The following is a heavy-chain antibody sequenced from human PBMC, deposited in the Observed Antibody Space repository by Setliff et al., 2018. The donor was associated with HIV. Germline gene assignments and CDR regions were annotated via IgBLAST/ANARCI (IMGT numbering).Heavy chain of an antibody. J-gene: IGHJ5*02. CDR1: GLTFDDDYA. Sequence: GGSLRLSCAASGLTFDDDYAMHWVRQVPGKGLEWVSIIYSGGTTYYADSVKGRFTISRDNSKNTLYLQMDSLRPEDTAVYYCARDPSLRTASPYWADNRFDPWGQGTLVTVSS. V-gene: IGHV3-66*02. D-gene: IGHD2-15*01. CDR2: IYSGGTT. CDR3: ARDPSLRTASPYWADNRFDP.